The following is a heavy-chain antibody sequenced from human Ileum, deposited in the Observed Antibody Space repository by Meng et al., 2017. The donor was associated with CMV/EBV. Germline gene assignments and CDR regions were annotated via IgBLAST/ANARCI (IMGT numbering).Heavy chain of an antibody. CDR2: IDHSGST. CDR3: ARGRWRGYISGYMYNWFDP. Sequence: GQIQQWGAGLLKPSETLSLTCAVYGGAFSGYYWTWIRQSPGRGLEWIGEIDHSGSTNCIPSLKSRVTMSVDTPNNQFSLKLSSVTAADTAVYYCARGRWRGYISGYMYNWFDPWGQGTLVTVSS. CDR1: GGAFSGYY. V-gene: IGHV4-34*01. J-gene: IGHJ5*02. D-gene: IGHD5-18*01.